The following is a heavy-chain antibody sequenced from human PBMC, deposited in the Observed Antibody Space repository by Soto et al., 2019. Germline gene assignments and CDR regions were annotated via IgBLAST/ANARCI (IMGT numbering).Heavy chain of an antibody. J-gene: IGHJ4*02. CDR1: GGSIISGGYF. Sequence: SEALSLTCTVSGGSIISGGYFWSWIRQPPGKGLEWIGNIFYSGTTYYNPSLKSRVTISVDTSKNQFSLKLSSVTAADTAVYFCARGVLYWGQGTLVTVS. V-gene: IGHV4-31*03. D-gene: IGHD1-1*01. CDR3: ARGVLY. CDR2: IFYSGTT.